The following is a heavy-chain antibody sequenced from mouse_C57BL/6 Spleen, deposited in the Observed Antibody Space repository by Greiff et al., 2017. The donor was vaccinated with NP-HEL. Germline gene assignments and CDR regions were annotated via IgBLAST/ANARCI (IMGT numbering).Heavy chain of an antibody. CDR1: GYTFTDYY. CDR3: ARYVWYFDV. Sequence: EVQLQQSGPELVKPGASVKISCKASGYTFTDYYMHWVKQRHGKSLEWIGDIYPSNGGTSYNQKFKGKATLTVDKSSSTAYMELRSLTSEDSAVYYCARYVWYFDVWGTGTTVTVSS. CDR2: IYPSNGGT. J-gene: IGHJ1*03. V-gene: IGHV1-26*01.